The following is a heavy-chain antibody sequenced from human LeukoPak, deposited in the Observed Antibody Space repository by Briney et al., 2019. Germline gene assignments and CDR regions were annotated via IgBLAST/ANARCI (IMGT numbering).Heavy chain of an antibody. V-gene: IGHV4-34*01. CDR3: ARAGEGYGHVRDFDY. CDR1: GGSFSGYY. J-gene: IGHJ4*02. D-gene: IGHD5-18*01. Sequence: EPSETLSLTCAVYGGSFSGYYWSWIRQPPGKGLEWIGEINHSGSTNYNPSLKSRVTISVDTSKNQFSLKLSSVTAADTAVYYCARAGEGYGHVRDFDYWGQGTLVTVSS. CDR2: INHSGST.